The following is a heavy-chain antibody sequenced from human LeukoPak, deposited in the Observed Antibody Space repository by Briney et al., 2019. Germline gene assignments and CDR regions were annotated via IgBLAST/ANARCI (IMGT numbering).Heavy chain of an antibody. CDR2: ISYDGCNK. J-gene: IGHJ4*02. D-gene: IGHD1-26*01. Sequence: GGALRLSCAASGFTFSDYALHWVREAPGKGLEWVAVISYDGCNKYYADSVEGRFTISRDNSKNTLYLQMNSLKTEDTTVYYCARDHHRYSGNYYFAYWGQGTLVTVSS. V-gene: IGHV3-30*14. CDR1: GFTFSDYA. CDR3: ARDHHRYSGNYYFAY.